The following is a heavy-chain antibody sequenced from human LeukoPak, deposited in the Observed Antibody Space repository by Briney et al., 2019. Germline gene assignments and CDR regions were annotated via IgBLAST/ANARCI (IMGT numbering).Heavy chain of an antibody. D-gene: IGHD4-23*01. CDR1: GFIFNTYS. V-gene: IGHV3-48*04. CDR3: ARDLGLYDYGGNIDF. CDR2: VSSSSRTI. Sequence: GGSLRLSCTASGFIFNTYSMNWVRQAPGKGQEWVSYVSSSSRTIYYADSVKGRFTISRDNAKNSLYLQTNSLRAEDTAVYYCARDLGLYDYGGNIDFWGQGTLVTVSS. J-gene: IGHJ4*02.